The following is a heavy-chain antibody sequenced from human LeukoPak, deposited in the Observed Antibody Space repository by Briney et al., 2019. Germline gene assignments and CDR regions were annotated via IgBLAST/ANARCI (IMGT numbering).Heavy chain of an antibody. J-gene: IGHJ4*02. Sequence: GGSLRLSCAASGFTVSGNYMSWVRQAPGKGLEWVSVIYSGGSTYYADSVKGRFTISRHNSKNTLYLQMNSLRAEDTAVYYCAAGVYYYDFWSGYLYWGQGTLVTVSS. D-gene: IGHD3-3*01. CDR1: GFTVSGNY. CDR2: IYSGGST. V-gene: IGHV3-53*04. CDR3: AAGVYYYDFWSGYLY.